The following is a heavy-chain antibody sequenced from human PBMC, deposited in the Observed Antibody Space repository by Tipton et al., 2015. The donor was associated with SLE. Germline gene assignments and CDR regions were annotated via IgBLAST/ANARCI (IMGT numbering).Heavy chain of an antibody. V-gene: IGHV4-34*01. J-gene: IGHJ3*01. Sequence: TLSLTCDLFGGSFSGFFWSWIRQPPGKGLEWIAEINPNGGATFNRSLRGRVYVSLDASKKQLPLNLTSVTAADTAVYYCARGGEEGFDAFGLWGQGSLVSVSS. CDR1: GGSFSGFF. CDR3: ARGGEEGFDAFGL. D-gene: IGHD1-26*01. CDR2: INPNGGA.